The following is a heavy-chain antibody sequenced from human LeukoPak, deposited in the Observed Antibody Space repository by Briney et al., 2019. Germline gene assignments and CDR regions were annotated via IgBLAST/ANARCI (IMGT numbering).Heavy chain of an antibody. Sequence: PGGSLRLSCAASGFTFSSYGMHWVRQAPGKGLDWVAFISDDGSDEYYADSVKGRFTISRDNSKNTLYLQMNSLRDEDTAVYHCAKSYYDSSGFDAFDIWGQGTMVTVSS. CDR2: ISDDGSDE. CDR3: AKSYYDSSGFDAFDI. V-gene: IGHV3-30*18. D-gene: IGHD3-22*01. CDR1: GFTFSSYG. J-gene: IGHJ3*02.